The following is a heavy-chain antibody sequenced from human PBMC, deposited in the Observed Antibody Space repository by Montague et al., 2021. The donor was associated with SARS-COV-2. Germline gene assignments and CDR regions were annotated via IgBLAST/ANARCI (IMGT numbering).Heavy chain of an antibody. D-gene: IGHD1-26*01. Sequence: SLRLSCEASGFTVTDTYMTWVRQAPGKGLEWVGRIESKIVGGTIDYAAPVKDRFTISRDDSRNTLYLQMDSLKTDDTAVYYCTTYASGSPAYWGQGTLVTVSS. CDR2: IESKIVGGTI. J-gene: IGHJ4*02. V-gene: IGHV3-15*04. CDR1: GFTVTDTY. CDR3: TTYASGSPAY.